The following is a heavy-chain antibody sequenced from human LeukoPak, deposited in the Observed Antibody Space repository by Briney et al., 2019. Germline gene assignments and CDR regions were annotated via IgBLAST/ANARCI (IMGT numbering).Heavy chain of an antibody. CDR3: AKDLGSGSYYPSEYFQH. J-gene: IGHJ1*01. CDR1: GFTFSSYA. CDR2: ISGSGGST. V-gene: IGHV3-23*01. Sequence: GGSLRLSCAASGFTFSSYAMSWVRQAPGKGLEWVSAISGSGGSTYYADSVKGRFTISRDNSKNTLYLQMNSLRAEDTAVYYCAKDLGSGSYYPSEYFQHWGQGTLATVSS. D-gene: IGHD1-26*01.